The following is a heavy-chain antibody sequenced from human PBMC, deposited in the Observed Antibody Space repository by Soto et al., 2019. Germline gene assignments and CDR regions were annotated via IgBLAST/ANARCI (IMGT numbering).Heavy chain of an antibody. CDR3: ARDCSGGSCVKAFDI. D-gene: IGHD2-15*01. CDR2: INPSGGST. CDR1: GYTFTSSY. J-gene: IGHJ3*02. V-gene: IGHV1-46*01. Sequence: QVQLVQSGAEVKKPGASVKLSCKASGYTFTSSYMHWVRQAPGQGLEWMGIINPSGGSTSYAQKFQGRVTMTRDTSTSTVYMELSSLRSEDTAVYYCARDCSGGSCVKAFDIWGQGTMVTVSS.